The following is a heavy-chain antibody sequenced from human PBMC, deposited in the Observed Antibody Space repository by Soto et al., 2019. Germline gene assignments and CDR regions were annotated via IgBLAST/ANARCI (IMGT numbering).Heavy chain of an antibody. J-gene: IGHJ6*02. V-gene: IGHV4-31*03. CDR3: ARDQPGSYDFWSGSHGMDV. Sequence: SETLSLTCTVSGGSISSGGYYWSWIRQHPGKGLEWIGYIYYSGSTYYNPSLKSRVTISVDTSKNQFSLKLSSVTAADTAVYYCARDQPGSYDFWSGSHGMDVWGQGTTVTVSS. CDR1: GGSISSGGYY. D-gene: IGHD3-3*01. CDR2: IYYSGST.